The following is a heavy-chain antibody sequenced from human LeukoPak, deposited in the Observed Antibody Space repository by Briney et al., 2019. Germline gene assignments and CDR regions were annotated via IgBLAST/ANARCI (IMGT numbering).Heavy chain of an antibody. Sequence: GGSLRLSCAASGFTFSSYAMSWVRQAPGKGLEWVSVISGSGGSTYYADSVKGRFTISRDNSKNTLYLQMNSLRAEDTAVYYCAKTNSGSYLGGYYFDYWGQGTLVTVSS. J-gene: IGHJ4*02. CDR1: GFTFSSYA. CDR2: ISGSGGST. CDR3: AKTNSGSYLGGYYFDY. V-gene: IGHV3-23*01. D-gene: IGHD1-26*01.